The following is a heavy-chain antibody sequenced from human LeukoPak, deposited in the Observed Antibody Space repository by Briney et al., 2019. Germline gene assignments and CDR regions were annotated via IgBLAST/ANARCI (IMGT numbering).Heavy chain of an antibody. D-gene: IGHD3-16*02. J-gene: IGHJ4*02. CDR3: ARMIGLGEVSPYFDY. CDR1: GYSVTTYW. CDR2: IHPRGPDI. V-gene: IGHV5-51*01. Sequence: GEPLKISCKGSGYSVTTYWIAWVRQVPGKGLEWLGIIHPRGPDIRYNPPFQGQVTISADKSISSAYLQWNSLKASDTAMYYCARMIGLGEVSPYFDYWGQGSLVTVSS.